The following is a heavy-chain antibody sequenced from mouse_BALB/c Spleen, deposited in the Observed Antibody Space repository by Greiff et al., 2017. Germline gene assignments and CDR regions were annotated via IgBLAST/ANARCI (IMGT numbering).Heavy chain of an antibody. Sequence: EVQLVESGGGLVKPGGSLKLSCAASGFTFSSYAMSWVRQSPEKRLEWVAEISSGGSYTYYPDTVTGRFTISRDNAKNTLYLEMSSLRSEDTAMYYCARGGLRRDFDYWGQGTTLTVSS. D-gene: IGHD2-4*01. CDR1: GFTFSSYA. J-gene: IGHJ2*01. V-gene: IGHV5-9-4*01. CDR2: ISSGGSYT. CDR3: ARGGLRRDFDY.